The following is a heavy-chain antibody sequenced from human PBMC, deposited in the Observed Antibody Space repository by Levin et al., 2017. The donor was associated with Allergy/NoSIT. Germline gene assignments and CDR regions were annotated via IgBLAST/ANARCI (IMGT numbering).Heavy chain of an antibody. CDR2: IYYSGST. CDR1: AGSISGYF. CDR3: ARQLEDRNLFDY. J-gene: IGHJ4*02. Sequence: PGGSLRLSCTLSAGSISGYFWSWIRQPPGKGLEWIGYIYYSGSTNYNLSLKSRVTISVDTSKNQFSLKLSSVTAADTAVYYCARQLEDRNLFDYWGQGTLVTVSS. D-gene: IGHD1-1*01. V-gene: IGHV4-59*08.